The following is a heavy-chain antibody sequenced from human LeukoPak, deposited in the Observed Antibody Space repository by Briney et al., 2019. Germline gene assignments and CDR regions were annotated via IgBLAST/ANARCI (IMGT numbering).Heavy chain of an antibody. D-gene: IGHD5-12*01. CDR1: GYTFSSYS. Sequence: GGSLRLSCAASGYTFSSYSMNWVRQAPGKGLEWVSSISSSSSYIYYADSVKGRFTISRDNAKNSLYLQMNSLRAEDTAVYYCARDRHGVATIGDFDYWGQGTLVTVSS. CDR2: ISSSSSYI. V-gene: IGHV3-21*01. J-gene: IGHJ4*02. CDR3: ARDRHGVATIGDFDY.